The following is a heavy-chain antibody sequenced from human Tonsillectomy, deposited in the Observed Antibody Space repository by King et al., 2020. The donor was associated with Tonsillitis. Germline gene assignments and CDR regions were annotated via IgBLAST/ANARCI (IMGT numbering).Heavy chain of an antibody. V-gene: IGHV1-2*02. J-gene: IGHJ4*02. Sequence: QLVQSGAGLKKPGASVKVSCKASGYTFTHYYMHWVRQAPGQGLEWMGRMNPNSGDTNFAQKFQGRVTMARDTSISTAYMELRGLRSDDTAVYFCARANGDKNFDFWGQGTLVTVSS. CDR3: ARANGDKNFDF. CDR1: GYTFTHYY. CDR2: MNPNSGDT. D-gene: IGHD4-17*01.